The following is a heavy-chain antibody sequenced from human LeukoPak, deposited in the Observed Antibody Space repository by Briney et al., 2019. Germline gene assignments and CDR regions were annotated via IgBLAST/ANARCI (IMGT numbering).Heavy chain of an antibody. CDR3: ARDRHRAFDI. CDR2: IYYSGST. J-gene: IGHJ3*02. Sequence: SETLSLTCTVSGGSISSSSYYWGWIRQPPGKGLEWIGSIYYSGSTYYNPSLKSRVTISVDTSKNQFSLKLSSVTAADTAVYYCARDRHRAFDIWGQGTMVTVSS. V-gene: IGHV4-39*07. CDR1: GGSISSSSYY.